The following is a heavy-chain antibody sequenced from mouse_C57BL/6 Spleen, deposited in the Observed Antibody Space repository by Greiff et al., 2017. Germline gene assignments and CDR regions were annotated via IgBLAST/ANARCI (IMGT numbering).Heavy chain of an antibody. Sequence: EVQLQESGPGLVKPSQSLSLTCSVTGYSITSGYYWNWIRQFPGNKLEWMGYISYDGSNNYNPSLKNRISITRDTYKNQFFLKLNSVTTEDTATYYCAREGNWDEYAMDYWGQGTSVTVSS. J-gene: IGHJ4*01. CDR2: ISYDGSN. D-gene: IGHD4-1*02. CDR3: AREGNWDEYAMDY. CDR1: GYSITSGYY. V-gene: IGHV3-6*01.